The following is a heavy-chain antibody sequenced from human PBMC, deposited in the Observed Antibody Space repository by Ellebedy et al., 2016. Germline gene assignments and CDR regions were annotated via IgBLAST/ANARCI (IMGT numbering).Heavy chain of an antibody. CDR2: ISWNSGSI. Sequence: SLKISCAASGFTFDDYAMHWVRQAPGKGLEWVSGISWNSGSIGYADSVKGRFTISRDNAKNSLYLQMNSLRAEDTAVYYCASREEMATLFDYWGQGTLVTVSS. CDR1: GFTFDDYA. V-gene: IGHV3-9*01. J-gene: IGHJ4*02. CDR3: ASREEMATLFDY. D-gene: IGHD5-24*01.